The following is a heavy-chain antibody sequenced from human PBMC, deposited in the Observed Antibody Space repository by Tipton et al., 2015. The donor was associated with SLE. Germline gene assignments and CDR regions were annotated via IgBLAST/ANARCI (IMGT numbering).Heavy chain of an antibody. Sequence: LRLSCTASGGSISSSKYYWGWIRQPPGKGLEWIGSIYSSGSTYYNPSLKSRVSISVDTSKNQFFLNLRSVTAADTAVYFCARGGASVLIRNCYFDYWGQGSLVTVSS. V-gene: IGHV4-39*07. CDR1: GGSISSSKYY. CDR2: IYSSGST. D-gene: IGHD2-8*01. J-gene: IGHJ4*02. CDR3: ARGGASVLIRNCYFDY.